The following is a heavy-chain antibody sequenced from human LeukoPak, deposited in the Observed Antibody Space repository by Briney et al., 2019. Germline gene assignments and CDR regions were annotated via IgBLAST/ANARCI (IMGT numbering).Heavy chain of an antibody. D-gene: IGHD4-17*01. Sequence: SETLSLTCTVSGGSISSYYWSWIRQPPGKGLEWIGYIYYSGSTNYNPSLKSRVTISVDTSKNQFSLKLSSVTAADTAVYYCATAVTTFRNDAFDIWGQGTMVTVSS. CDR3: ATAVTTFRNDAFDI. CDR1: GGSISSYY. V-gene: IGHV4-59*01. J-gene: IGHJ3*02. CDR2: IYYSGST.